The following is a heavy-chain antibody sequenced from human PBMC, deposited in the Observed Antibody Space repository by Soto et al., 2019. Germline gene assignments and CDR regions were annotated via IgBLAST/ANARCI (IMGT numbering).Heavy chain of an antibody. J-gene: IGHJ4*02. CDR3: ARRYGASFDY. Sequence: SETLSLTCTFSCGSISSYYLSWIRQPPGKGLEWIGYIYYSGSTNYNPSLKSRVTISVDTSKNQFSLKLSSVTAADTAVYYCARRYGASFDYWGQGTLVTSPQ. V-gene: IGHV4-59*01. CDR2: IYYSGST. D-gene: IGHD4-17*01. CDR1: CGSISSYY.